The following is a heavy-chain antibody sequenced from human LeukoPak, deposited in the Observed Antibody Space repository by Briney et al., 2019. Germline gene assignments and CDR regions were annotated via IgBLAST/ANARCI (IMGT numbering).Heavy chain of an antibody. CDR2: IYHSGST. CDR3: ARDQDFQH. Sequence: PSETLSLTCAVPGYSISSGYYWGWIRQPPGKGVEWIGSIYHSGSTYYNPSLKSGVTISVDTSKNQFSLKLSSVTAADTAVYYCARDQDFQHWGQGTLVTVSS. CDR1: GYSISSGYY. V-gene: IGHV4-38-2*02. J-gene: IGHJ1*01.